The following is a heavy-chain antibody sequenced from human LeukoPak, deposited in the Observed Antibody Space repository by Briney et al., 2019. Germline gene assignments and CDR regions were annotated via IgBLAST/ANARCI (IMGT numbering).Heavy chain of an antibody. CDR3: ARDKRGTNWGQGY. CDR2: IYYSGST. D-gene: IGHD7-27*01. V-gene: IGHV4-30-4*08. CDR1: GGSISSGDYY. J-gene: IGHJ4*02. Sequence: SETLSLTCTVSGGSISSGDYYWSWIRQPPGKGLEWIGYIYYSGSTYYNPSLKSRVTISVDTSKNQFSLKLSSVTAADTAVYYCARDKRGTNWGQGYWGQGTLVTVSS.